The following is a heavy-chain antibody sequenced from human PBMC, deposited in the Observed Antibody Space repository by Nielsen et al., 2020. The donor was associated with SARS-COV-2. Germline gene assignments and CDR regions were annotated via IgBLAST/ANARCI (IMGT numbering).Heavy chain of an antibody. V-gene: IGHV1-24*01. CDR1: GYTLTELS. J-gene: IGHJ4*02. Sequence: ASVKVSCKVSGYTLTELSMHWVRQAPGKGLEWMGGFDPEDGETIYAQKFQGRVTIAADKSTSTAYMELSSLRSEDTAVYYCARVGYDSSGPIRYWGQGTLVTVSS. CDR3: ARVGYDSSGPIRY. D-gene: IGHD3-22*01. CDR2: FDPEDGET.